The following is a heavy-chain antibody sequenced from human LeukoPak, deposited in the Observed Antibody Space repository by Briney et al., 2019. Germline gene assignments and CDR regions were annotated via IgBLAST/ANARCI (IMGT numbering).Heavy chain of an antibody. V-gene: IGHV1-18*04. J-gene: IGHJ4*02. CDR2: INTNNVNR. CDR3: ARAGQLDY. D-gene: IGHD1-1*01. CDR1: GYTFTSYY. Sequence: ASVKVSCKASGYTFTSYYMHWVRQAPGQGLEWMGWINTNNVNRNYAQKLQGRVIMTTDTSTNTAYMELMSLTSDDTAVYYCARAGQLDYWGQGTLVTVSS.